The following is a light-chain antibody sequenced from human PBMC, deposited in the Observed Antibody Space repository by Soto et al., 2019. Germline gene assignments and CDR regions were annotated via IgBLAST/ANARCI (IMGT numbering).Light chain of an antibody. CDR3: QQRSDWQYT. CDR2: GAS. Sequence: ETAMTQSPVTLSLSPGERATLSCRASQTVGDNVAWYRQKPGQPPSLLIYGASTRAPGVPARFSGSGSGTDFILTISTLQPEDFAVYYCQQRSDWQYTFGQGTKVELK. V-gene: IGKV3-15*01. J-gene: IGKJ2*01. CDR1: QTVGDN.